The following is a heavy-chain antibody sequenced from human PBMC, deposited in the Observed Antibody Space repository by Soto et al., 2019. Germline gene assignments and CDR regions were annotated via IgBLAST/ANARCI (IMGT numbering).Heavy chain of an antibody. CDR2: INPSGDRT. D-gene: IGHD2-21*02. CDR1: GYTFNIYY. Sequence: ASVKVSCKASGYTFNIYYMHWVRQAPGQGLEWMGIINPSGDRTDYAQNFPGRVTMTRDTSTSTVHMELSSLRSEDTAVYYCARSNCGGDSYSGLDIWGQGTMVTVAS. V-gene: IGHV1-46*02. CDR3: ARSNCGGDSYSGLDI. J-gene: IGHJ3*02.